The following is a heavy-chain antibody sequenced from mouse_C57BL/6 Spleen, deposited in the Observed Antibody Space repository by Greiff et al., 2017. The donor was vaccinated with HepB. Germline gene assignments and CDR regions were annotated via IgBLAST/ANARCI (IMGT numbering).Heavy chain of an antibody. D-gene: IGHD2-1*01. CDR1: GFSLTSYG. Sequence: VKLEESGPGLVAPSQSLSITCTVSGFSLTSYGVDWVRQSPGKGLEWLGVIWGVGSTNYNSALKSRLSISKDNSKSQVFLKMNSLQTDDTAMYYCASRIYYDYEAMDYWGQGTSVTVSS. J-gene: IGHJ4*01. V-gene: IGHV2-6*01. CDR2: IWGVGST. CDR3: ASRIYYDYEAMDY.